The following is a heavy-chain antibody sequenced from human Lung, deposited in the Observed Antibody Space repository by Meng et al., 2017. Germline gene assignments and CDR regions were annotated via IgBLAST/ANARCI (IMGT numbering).Heavy chain of an antibody. V-gene: IGHV3-74*03. CDR3: ARESGYFEY. CDR1: GFTFSSHW. Sequence: VRLVDSGGGLVPPGGSLRLSCAASGFTFSSHWMHWVRQAPGKGLVWVSRIRGDGGSIVYADSVKGRFTISRDNAKNTLFLQMNSLRAEDTAVYYCARESGYFEYWGQGILVTVSS. CDR2: IRGDGGSI. J-gene: IGHJ4*02.